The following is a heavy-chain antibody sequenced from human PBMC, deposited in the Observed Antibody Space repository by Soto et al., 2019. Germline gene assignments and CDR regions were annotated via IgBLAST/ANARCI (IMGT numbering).Heavy chain of an antibody. D-gene: IGHD6-13*01. CDR1: GYTFTSYG. Sequence: VASVKVSCKASGYTFTSYGIHWVRQAPGQRLEWMGWINAANGDTKYSPKFQGIVTITRDTSASTAYMELSSLRSEDTAVYYCVRRHVSATGIDWFDPWGQGTLVTVSS. V-gene: IGHV1-3*01. J-gene: IGHJ5*02. CDR2: INAANGDT. CDR3: VRRHVSATGIDWFDP.